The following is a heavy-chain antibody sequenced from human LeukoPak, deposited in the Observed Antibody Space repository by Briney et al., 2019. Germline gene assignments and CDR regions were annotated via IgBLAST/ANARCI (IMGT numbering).Heavy chain of an antibody. CDR3: ARGGDYGDYDFFDY. CDR1: GFTFSSYW. Sequence: GGSLRLSCAASGFTFSSYWLSWVRQAPGKGLGWVANIKQDGSEKYYVDSVKGRFTISRDNAKNSLYLQMNSLRAEDTAVYYCARGGDYGDYDFFDYWGQGTLVTVSS. D-gene: IGHD4-17*01. V-gene: IGHV3-7*01. J-gene: IGHJ4*02. CDR2: IKQDGSEK.